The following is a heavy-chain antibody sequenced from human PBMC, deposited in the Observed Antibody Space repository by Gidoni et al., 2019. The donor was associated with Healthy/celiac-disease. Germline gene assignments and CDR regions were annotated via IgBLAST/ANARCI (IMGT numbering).Heavy chain of an antibody. CDR1: GYSFTSYW. Sequence: EVQLVQSGAEVKKPGESLKISCKGSGYSFTSYWIGWVRQMPGKGLEWMGIIYPGDSDTRYSPSFQGQVTISADKSISTAYLQGSSLKASDTAMYYCARQINEYSSSSWFDPWGQGTLVTVSS. V-gene: IGHV5-51*01. J-gene: IGHJ5*02. D-gene: IGHD6-6*01. CDR2: IYPGDSDT. CDR3: ARQINEYSSSSWFDP.